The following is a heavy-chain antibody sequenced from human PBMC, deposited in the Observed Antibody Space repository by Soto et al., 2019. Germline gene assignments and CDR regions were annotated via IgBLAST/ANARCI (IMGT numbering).Heavy chain of an antibody. CDR3: ARGPSGDKVDY. CDR1: GGYISSSNW. D-gene: IGHD7-27*01. CDR2: IYHSGST. J-gene: IGHJ4*02. Sequence: PSETLSLTCAVSGGYISSSNWWSWVRQPPGKGLEWIGEIYHSGSTNYNPSLKSRVTISADTSETQFSLKLNSVSAADTAVYYCARGPSGDKVDYWGQGIQVTVSS. V-gene: IGHV4-4*02.